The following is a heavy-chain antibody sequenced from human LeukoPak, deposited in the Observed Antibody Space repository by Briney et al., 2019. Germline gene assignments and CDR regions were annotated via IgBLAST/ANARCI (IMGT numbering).Heavy chain of an antibody. CDR1: GFTFDDYA. J-gene: IGHJ4*02. Sequence: PGGSLRLFCAASGFTFDDYAMHWVRQAPGKGLEWVSGISWNSGSIGYADSVKGRFTISRDNAKNSLYLQMNSLRAEDTAVYYCARQYSYVSGVFDYGGQGPLVPVSS. D-gene: IGHD5-18*01. CDR3: ARQYSYVSGVFDY. CDR2: ISWNSGSI. V-gene: IGHV3-9*01.